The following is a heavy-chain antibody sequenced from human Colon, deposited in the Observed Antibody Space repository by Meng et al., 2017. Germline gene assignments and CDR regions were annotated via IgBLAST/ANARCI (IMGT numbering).Heavy chain of an antibody. CDR1: GYTFTDYY. CDR3: ARGYLVVVPTAPNAGY. Sequence: QVALVASGAEVKKPGASVKVSCKASGYTFTDYYIHWVRQAPGQGLEWMGRINPNSGGTNYAQKFQGRVTMTRDTSISTAYMELSRLRSDDTAVYYCARGYLVVVPTAPNAGYWGQGTLVTVSS. J-gene: IGHJ4*02. V-gene: IGHV1-2*06. D-gene: IGHD2-2*01. CDR2: INPNSGGT.